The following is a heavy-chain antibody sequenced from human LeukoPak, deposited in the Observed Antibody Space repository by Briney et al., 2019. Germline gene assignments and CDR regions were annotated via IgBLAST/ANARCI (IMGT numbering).Heavy chain of an antibody. CDR1: GFTLSDYW. Sequence: GGSLRLSCAASGFTLSDYWMNWVRQAPRKGLEWVANIKQDGSEKKYVDSVKGRFTISRDNAKNSVYLQMNSLGVEDTAVYYCVGGGRGERPNYWGQGTLVTVSS. J-gene: IGHJ4*02. V-gene: IGHV3-7*01. CDR3: VGGGRGERPNY. D-gene: IGHD1-26*01. CDR2: IKQDGSEK.